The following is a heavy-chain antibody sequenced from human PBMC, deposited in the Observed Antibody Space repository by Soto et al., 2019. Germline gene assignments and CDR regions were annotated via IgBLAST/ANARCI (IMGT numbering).Heavy chain of an antibody. CDR2: IIPIFGTA. D-gene: IGHD4-17*01. CDR3: ARSLSIGPNPGVTVDYYYYGMDV. J-gene: IGHJ6*02. CDR1: GGTFSSYA. V-gene: IGHV1-69*13. Sequence: SVKVSCKASGGTFSSYAISWVRQAPGQGLEWMGGIIPIFGTANYAQKFQGRVTITADESTSTAYMELSSLRSEDTAVYYCARSLSIGPNPGVTVDYYYYGMDVWG.